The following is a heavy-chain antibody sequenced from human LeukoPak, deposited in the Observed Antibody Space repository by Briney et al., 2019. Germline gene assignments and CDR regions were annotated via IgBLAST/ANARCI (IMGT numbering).Heavy chain of an antibody. CDR3: ARDGGGVGYSYVIDL. CDR1: GDSISGGGYY. Sequence: PSETLSLTCTVSGDSISGGGYYWIWIRQHPGRGLEWIGYIYDSGITYYSPFLESRVSMSIDTSKNQFSLKLRSVTAADMAVYYCARDGGGVGYSYVIDLWGRGTLVTVSS. CDR2: IYDSGIT. D-gene: IGHD5-18*01. V-gene: IGHV4-31*03. J-gene: IGHJ5*02.